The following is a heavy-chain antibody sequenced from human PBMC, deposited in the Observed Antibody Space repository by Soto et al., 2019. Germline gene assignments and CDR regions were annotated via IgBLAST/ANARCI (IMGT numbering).Heavy chain of an antibody. J-gene: IGHJ6*02. D-gene: IGHD2-2*01. CDR2: MNPNSGGT. CDR1: GYTFIACE. V-gene: IGHV1-2*02. CDR3: VRSYRSGGLVPTAP. Sequence: ASVKVSCKGSGYTFIACEMHMGLLAPGQGLEWMGWMNPNSGGTKNAQKFQGRVTMARDTSISTAYMELSRLRSDDTAVYYRVRSYRSGGLVPTAPWGQGTTVTVYS.